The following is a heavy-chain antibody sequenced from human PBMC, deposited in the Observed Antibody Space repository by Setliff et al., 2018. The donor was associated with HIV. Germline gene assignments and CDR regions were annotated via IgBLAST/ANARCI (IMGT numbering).Heavy chain of an antibody. CDR2: LYYDGNT. V-gene: IGHV4-38-2*02. J-gene: IGHJ4*02. D-gene: IGHD6-19*01. Sequence: LSLTCTVSAYSVRNGYYWGWIRQSPGKGLEWIGTLYYDGNTYYNPSLKSRVTMSVDTSKNQFSLNLNSVTAADTAVYYCARETIRSGHPSEAGFDFWGQGALVTVSS. CDR3: ARETIRSGHPSEAGFDF. CDR1: AYSVRNGYY.